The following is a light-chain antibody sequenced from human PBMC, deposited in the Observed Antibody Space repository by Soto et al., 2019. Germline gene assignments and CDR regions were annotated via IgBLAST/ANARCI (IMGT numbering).Light chain of an antibody. Sequence: QSVLTQPPSASGTPGQRVTISCSGGNSNIGSNSVFWYQQFPGAAPKLLIYLSNERPSGVPDRFSASKSGTSASLAISGLRSEDEADYYCAAWDDSLSGPVFGGGTKLTVL. CDR3: AAWDDSLSGPV. CDR2: LSN. CDR1: NSNIGSNS. J-gene: IGLJ3*02. V-gene: IGLV1-47*02.